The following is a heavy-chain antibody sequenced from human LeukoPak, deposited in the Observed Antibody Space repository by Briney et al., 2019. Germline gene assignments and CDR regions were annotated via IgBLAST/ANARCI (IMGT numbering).Heavy chain of an antibody. CDR3: ARDGPIVGATAFDY. CDR2: ISYDGSNK. J-gene: IGHJ4*02. V-gene: IGHV3-30*04. D-gene: IGHD1-26*01. CDR1: GFAFSSYA. Sequence: GGSLRLSCAASGFAFSSYAMHWVRQAPGKGLEWVAVISYDGSNKYYADSVKGRFTISRDNSKNTLYLQMNSLRAEDTAAYYCARDGPIVGATAFDYWGQGTLVTVSS.